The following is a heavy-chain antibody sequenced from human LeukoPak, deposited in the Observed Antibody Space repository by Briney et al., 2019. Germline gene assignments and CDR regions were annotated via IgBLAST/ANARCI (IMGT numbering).Heavy chain of an antibody. J-gene: IGHJ4*02. CDR3: VRSIDY. CDR2: INPDGSAT. Sequence: PGGSLRLSCAASGFTFSNYWMAWVRQAPGKGLEWAANINPDGSATFYVDSVKGRFTISRDNAKNSLYLQMHSLRVEDTAVYYCVRSIDYWGQGNLVTVSS. V-gene: IGHV3-7*01. CDR1: GFTFSNYW.